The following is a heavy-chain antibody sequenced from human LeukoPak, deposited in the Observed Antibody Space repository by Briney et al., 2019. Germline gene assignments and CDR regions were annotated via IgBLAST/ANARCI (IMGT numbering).Heavy chain of an antibody. D-gene: IGHD3-9*01. J-gene: IGHJ4*02. V-gene: IGHV4-34*01. Sequence: SETLSLTCAVYGGSFSGYYWSWIRQPPGKGLEWIGEINHSGSTNYNPSLKSRVTISVDTSKNQFSLKLSSMTAADTAVYYCARGSLYYDILISLFDYWGQGTLVTVSS. CDR3: ARGSLYYDILISLFDY. CDR2: INHSGST. CDR1: GGSFSGYY.